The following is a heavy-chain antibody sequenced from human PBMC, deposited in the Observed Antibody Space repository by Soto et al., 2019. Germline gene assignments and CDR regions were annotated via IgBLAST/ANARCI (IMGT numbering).Heavy chain of an antibody. D-gene: IGHD3-10*01. CDR1: GYTFTSYG. CDR2: ISAYDDNT. V-gene: IGHV1-18*01. J-gene: IGHJ6*02. CDR3: ASVGYYSGSGNNAPPRFYGMGV. Sequence: QIQLVQSGPEVRKPGASVKVSCKASGYTFTSYGISWVGQAPGQGLEWLGWISAYDDNTNYDQKPQGRVTVNTSTTTTTADMERRNQRSDDTPVYYCASVGYYSGSGNNAPPRFYGMGVWGQGTTVTVSS.